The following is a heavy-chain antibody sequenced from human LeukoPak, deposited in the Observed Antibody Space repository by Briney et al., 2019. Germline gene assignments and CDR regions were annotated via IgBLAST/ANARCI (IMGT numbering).Heavy chain of an antibody. CDR2: INPNSGGT. J-gene: IGHJ6*03. V-gene: IGHV1-2*02. CDR1: GYTFTGYY. D-gene: IGHD3-3*01. CDR3: ARGSITTYYMDV. Sequence: ASVKVSCKASGYTFTGYYMHWVRQAPGQGLEWMGWINPNSGGTNYAQKFQGRVTMTRNTSISTAYMELSSLRSEDTAVYYCARGSITTYYMDVWGKGTTVTVSS.